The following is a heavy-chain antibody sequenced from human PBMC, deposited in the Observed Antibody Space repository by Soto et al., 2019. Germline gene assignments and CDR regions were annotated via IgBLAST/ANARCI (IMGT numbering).Heavy chain of an antibody. CDR1: GGTFSSYA. CDR3: ARKLGSTPSNWFDP. V-gene: IGHV1-69*13. D-gene: IGHD1-26*01. Sequence: ASVKVSCKASGGTFSSYAISWVRQAPGQGLEWMGGIIPIFGTANYAQKFQGRVTITADESTSTAYTELSSLRSEDTAVYYCARKLGSTPSNWFDPWGQGTLVTVSS. J-gene: IGHJ5*02. CDR2: IIPIFGTA.